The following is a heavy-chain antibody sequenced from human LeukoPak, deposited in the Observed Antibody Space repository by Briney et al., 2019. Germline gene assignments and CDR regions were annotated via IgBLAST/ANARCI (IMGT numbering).Heavy chain of an antibody. CDR3: ARPRTIAAAGIFGAFDY. J-gene: IGHJ4*02. Sequence: GGSLRLSCEASGFTFSSYSMHWVRQAPGKGLEWVAVISFDGGHRYYADSVKGRFTISRDNSKNTLYLQMNSLRPEDAALYYCARPRTIAAAGIFGAFDYWGQGTLVTVSS. D-gene: IGHD6-13*01. CDR1: GFTFSSYS. V-gene: IGHV3-30-3*01. CDR2: ISFDGGHR.